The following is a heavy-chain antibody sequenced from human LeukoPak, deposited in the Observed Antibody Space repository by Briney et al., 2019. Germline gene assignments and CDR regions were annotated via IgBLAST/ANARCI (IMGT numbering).Heavy chain of an antibody. V-gene: IGHV4-39*01. CDR3: ARHGRITIFGVVIISWFDP. Sequence: SETLSLTCTVSGGSISSSSYYWGWIRQPPGKGLEWLGSIYYSVSTYYNPSLKGRVPLSVDTPKNQFSLQLSSVTAADTAVYYCARHGRITIFGVVIISWFDPWGQGAKVTVSS. CDR2: IYYSVST. J-gene: IGHJ5*02. CDR1: GGSISSSSYY. D-gene: IGHD3-3*01.